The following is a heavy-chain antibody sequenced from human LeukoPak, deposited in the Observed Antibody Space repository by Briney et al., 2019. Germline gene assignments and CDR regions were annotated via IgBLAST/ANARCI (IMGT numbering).Heavy chain of an antibody. D-gene: IGHD5-24*01. CDR1: GYSISSGYY. Sequence: LSLTCIVSGYSISSGYYWGWIRQPPGKGLEWVSYISSSGSTIYYADSVKGRFTISRDNAKNSLYLQMNSLRAEDTAVYYCARSLNRDGYLYYYYGMDVWGQGTTVTVSS. J-gene: IGHJ6*02. CDR3: ARSLNRDGYLYYYYGMDV. V-gene: IGHV3-11*04. CDR2: ISSSGSTI.